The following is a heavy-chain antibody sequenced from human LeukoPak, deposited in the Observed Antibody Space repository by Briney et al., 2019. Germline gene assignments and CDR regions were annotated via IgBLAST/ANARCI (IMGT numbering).Heavy chain of an antibody. CDR3: AKSGWEVPAANTDY. D-gene: IGHD2-2*01. V-gene: IGHV3-23*01. CDR1: GFTFSSYA. Sequence: GGSLRLSCAASGFTFSSYAMSWVRQAPGKGLGWVSAISGSGGSTYYADSVKGRCTISRDNSKNTLYLQMNSLRAEDTAVYYCAKSGWEVPAANTDYWGQGTLVTVSS. CDR2: ISGSGGST. J-gene: IGHJ4*02.